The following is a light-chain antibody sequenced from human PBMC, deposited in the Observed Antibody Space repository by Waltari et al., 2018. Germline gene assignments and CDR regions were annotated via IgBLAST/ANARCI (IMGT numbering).Light chain of an antibody. V-gene: IGKV4-1*01. CDR3: RQCYTFPYT. CDR1: QSVVFSSNNKNY. J-gene: IGKJ2*01. CDR2: WAS. Sequence: DIVLTQSPDSLTVSLGERATINCKSSQSVVFSSNNKNYLAWYQQKPGQPPKLLITWASTRESGVPDRFSGSGSGTDFTLTISSLQAEDVAVYYCRQCYTFPYTFGQGTKLEIK.